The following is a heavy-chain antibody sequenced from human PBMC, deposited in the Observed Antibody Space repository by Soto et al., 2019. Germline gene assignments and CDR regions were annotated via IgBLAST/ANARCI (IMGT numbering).Heavy chain of an antibody. V-gene: IGHV3-23*01. Sequence: GGSLRLSCVASGFTFSNYAMSWVRQAPGRGLEWVSGINGGGGTTEYADSVKGRFIISRDNSKNTLSFLMNSLRVEDTAVYYCAKDERGVTTPNYFDFWGPGTLVTVSS. CDR3: AKDERGVTTPNYFDF. CDR1: GFTFSNYA. D-gene: IGHD4-17*01. J-gene: IGHJ4*02. CDR2: INGGGGTT.